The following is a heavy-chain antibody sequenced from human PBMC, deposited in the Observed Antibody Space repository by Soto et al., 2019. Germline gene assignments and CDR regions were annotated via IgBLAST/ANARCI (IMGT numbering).Heavy chain of an antibody. CDR1: GFTFSSYW. Sequence: EVQLVESGGGLVQPGGSLRLSCAASGFTFSSYWMHWVRQAPGKGLVWVSRINSDGSSTSYADSVKGRFTISSDNPNNTLYLQMHSLRAEDTAVYYCARDLVVVDANPFGYDYWGQGTLVTVSS. V-gene: IGHV3-74*01. CDR2: INSDGSST. D-gene: IGHD2-15*01. CDR3: ARDLVVVDANPFGYDY. J-gene: IGHJ4*02.